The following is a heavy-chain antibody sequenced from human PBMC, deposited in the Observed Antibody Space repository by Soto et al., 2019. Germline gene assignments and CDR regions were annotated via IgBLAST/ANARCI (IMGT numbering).Heavy chain of an antibody. D-gene: IGHD3-16*01. Sequence: EVLLLESGGGLVQPGGSLRLSCAASGFTFSSYAMSWVRQAPGKGLEWVSAISGSGGSTYYADSVKGRFTISRDNSKNTLYLQMNSLRAEDTAVYYCAKEGDSYGSDNWYFDLWGRGTLVTVSS. J-gene: IGHJ2*01. V-gene: IGHV3-23*01. CDR2: ISGSGGST. CDR3: AKEGDSYGSDNWYFDL. CDR1: GFTFSSYA.